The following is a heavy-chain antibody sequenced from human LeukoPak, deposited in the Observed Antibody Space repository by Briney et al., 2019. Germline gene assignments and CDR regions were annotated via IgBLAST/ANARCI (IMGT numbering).Heavy chain of an antibody. J-gene: IGHJ4*02. Sequence: GGSLRLSCGGTGFIYGDSWMRWARDAPVKGREWVSVIYSGSNTYYADSVKGRFTISRDNSKNTLYLQMNSLRVDDTAVYSCAKTDSSGYQMDWGQGTLVTVSS. CDR1: GFIYGDSW. CDR2: IYSGSNT. CDR3: AKTDSSGYQMD. D-gene: IGHD3-22*01. V-gene: IGHV3-53*01.